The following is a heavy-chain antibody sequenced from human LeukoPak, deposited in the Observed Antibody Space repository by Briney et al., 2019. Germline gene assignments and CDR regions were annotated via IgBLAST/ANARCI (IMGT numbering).Heavy chain of an antibody. CDR2: IKQDRSEK. CDR3: ARDQSSRWLRFASFCAFDI. D-gene: IGHD6-19*01. V-gene: IGHV3-7*01. J-gene: IGHJ3*02. Sequence: PGGSLRLSCAASGFTFTNYWMSWVRQAPGKGLELVANIKQDRSEKYYVDSVKGRFTISRDNAKNSLYLQMNSLRAEDTAVYYCARDQSSRWLRFASFCAFDIWGQGTMVTVSS. CDR1: GFTFTNYW.